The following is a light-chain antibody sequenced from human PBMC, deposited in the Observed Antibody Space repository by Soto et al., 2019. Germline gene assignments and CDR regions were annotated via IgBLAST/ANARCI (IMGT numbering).Light chain of an antibody. CDR3: CSYAGSYTVV. CDR1: SSDVGGYNY. Sequence: QSALTQPRSVSGSPGQSVTISCTGTSSDVGGYNYVSWYQQHPGKAPKLMIYDVSKRPSGVPDRFSGSKSGNTASLTISGLQAEDEADYYCCSYAGSYTVVCCGGTKVTVL. CDR2: DVS. J-gene: IGLJ2*01. V-gene: IGLV2-11*01.